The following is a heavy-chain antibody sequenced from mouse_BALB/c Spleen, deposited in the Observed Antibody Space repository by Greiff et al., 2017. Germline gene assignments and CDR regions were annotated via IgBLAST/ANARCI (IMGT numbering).Heavy chain of an antibody. CDR1: GFTFSSYG. CDR3: ARQDYGNSAWFAY. CDR2: ISSGGSYT. J-gene: IGHJ3*01. D-gene: IGHD2-1*01. Sequence: EVMLVESGGDLVKPGGSLKLSCAASGFTFSSYGMSWVRQTPDKRLEWVATISSGGSYTYYPDSVKGRFTISRDNAKNTLYLQMSSLKSEDTAMYYCARQDYGNSAWFAYWCQGTLVTVSA. V-gene: IGHV5-6*01.